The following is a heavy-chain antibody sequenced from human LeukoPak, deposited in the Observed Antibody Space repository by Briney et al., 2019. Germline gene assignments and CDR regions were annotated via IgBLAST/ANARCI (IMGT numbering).Heavy chain of an antibody. Sequence: SETLSLTCTVPGGSIRNYYWSWIRQPPGKGLEWIGYIFYSGSTNYNPSLKSRVTISVDTSKNQFSLKLSSVTAADTAVYYCARERRPHYYDSSGYSDYWGQGTLVTVSS. CDR3: ARERRPHYYDSSGYSDY. J-gene: IGHJ4*02. CDR1: GGSIRNYY. CDR2: IFYSGST. V-gene: IGHV4-59*12. D-gene: IGHD3-22*01.